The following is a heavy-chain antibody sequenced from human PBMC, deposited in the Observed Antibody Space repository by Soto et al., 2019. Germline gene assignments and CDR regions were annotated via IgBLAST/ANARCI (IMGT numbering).Heavy chain of an antibody. Sequence: PGGSLRLSCAASGFTFSSYGMHWVRQAPGKGLEWVAVISYDGSNKYYADSVKGRFTISRDNSKNTLYLQMNSLRAVDTAVYYCAKDAYSSSFDYWGQGTLVTVSS. J-gene: IGHJ4*02. CDR3: AKDAYSSSFDY. CDR1: GFTFSSYG. D-gene: IGHD6-13*01. V-gene: IGHV3-30*18. CDR2: ISYDGSNK.